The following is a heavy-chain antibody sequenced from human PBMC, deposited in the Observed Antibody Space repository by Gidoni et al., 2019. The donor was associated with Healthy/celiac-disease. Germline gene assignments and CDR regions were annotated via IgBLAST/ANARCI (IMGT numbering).Heavy chain of an antibody. J-gene: IGHJ4*02. CDR2: ISGSGGST. Sequence: EVQLLESGGGLVQPGGSLRLSCAASGFTFSSYALSWVRQAPGKGLEWVSAISGSGGSTYYADSVKGRFTISRDNSKNTLYLQMNSLRAEDTAVYYCAKALRTKYYDILTGRPAGCFDYWGQGTLVTVSS. V-gene: IGHV3-23*01. CDR1: GFTFSSYA. D-gene: IGHD3-9*01. CDR3: AKALRTKYYDILTGRPAGCFDY.